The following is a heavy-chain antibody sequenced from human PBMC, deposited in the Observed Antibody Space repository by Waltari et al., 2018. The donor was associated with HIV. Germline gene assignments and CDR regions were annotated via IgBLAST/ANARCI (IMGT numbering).Heavy chain of an antibody. CDR3: ARDFIVRGVYDAFDI. CDR2: IYRSGTT. J-gene: IGHJ3*02. CDR1: GYYIRGYY. Sequence: QVRLQESGPGLVKPSETLSLTCAVSGYYIRGYYWGWIRQPPGKGLEWIGSIYRSGTTYYNPSLKSRVTISIDTSKNQFSLKLSSVTAADTAVYYCARDFIVRGVYDAFDIWGQGTMVTVSS. V-gene: IGHV4-38-2*02. D-gene: IGHD3-10*01.